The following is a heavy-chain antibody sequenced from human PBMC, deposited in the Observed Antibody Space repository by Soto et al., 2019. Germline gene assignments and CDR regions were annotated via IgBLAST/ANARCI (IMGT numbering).Heavy chain of an antibody. V-gene: IGHV4-34*01. D-gene: IGHD3-9*01. J-gene: IGHJ4*02. CDR1: GGSFSGYY. CDR3: ARGAGVLRYFDWLSKYYLDY. CDR2: INHSGST. Sequence: SETLSLTCAVYGGSFSGYYWSWIRQPPGKGLEWIGEINHSGSTNYNPSLKSRVTISVDTSKNQFSLKLSSVTAADTAVYYCARGAGVLRYFDWLSKYYLDYWGQGTRVTVSS.